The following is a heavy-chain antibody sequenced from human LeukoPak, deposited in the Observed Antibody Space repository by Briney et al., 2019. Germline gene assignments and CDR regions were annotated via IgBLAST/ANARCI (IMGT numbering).Heavy chain of an antibody. CDR2: IYYSGST. V-gene: IGHV4-59*01. D-gene: IGHD4-17*01. Sequence: PSETLSLTCTVSGGSISSYYWSWIRQPPGKGLEWIGYIYYSGSTNYNPSLKSRVTISVDTSKNQFSLKLSSVTAADTAVYYCARFYGDYPFYYYYYYGMDVSGQGTTVPVSS. CDR1: GGSISSYY. CDR3: ARFYGDYPFYYYYYYGMDV. J-gene: IGHJ6*02.